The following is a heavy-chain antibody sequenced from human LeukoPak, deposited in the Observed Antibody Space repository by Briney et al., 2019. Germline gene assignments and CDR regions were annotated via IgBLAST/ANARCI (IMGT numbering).Heavy chain of an antibody. V-gene: IGHV3-21*01. Sequence: PGGSLRLSCAASGFTFSSYSMNWVRQAPGKGLEWVSSISSSSSYIYYADSVKGRFTISRDNAKNSLYLQMNSLRAEDTAVYYCASGRDGYKYGFFDYWGQGTLVTVSS. D-gene: IGHD5-24*01. CDR2: ISSSSSYI. CDR3: ASGRDGYKYGFFDY. CDR1: GFTFSSYS. J-gene: IGHJ4*02.